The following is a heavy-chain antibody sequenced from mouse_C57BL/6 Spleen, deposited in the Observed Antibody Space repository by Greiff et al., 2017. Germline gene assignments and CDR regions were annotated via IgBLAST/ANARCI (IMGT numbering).Heavy chain of an antibody. CDR1: GYTFTDYE. CDR3: TDPPTGSYWYFDV. Sequence: QVQLKQSGAELVRPGASVTLSCKASGYTFTDYEMHWVKQTPVHGLEWIGAIDPETGGTAYNQKFKGKAILTADKSSSTAYMELRSLTSEDSAVYYCTDPPTGSYWYFDVWGTGTTVTVSS. V-gene: IGHV1-15*01. CDR2: IDPETGGT. J-gene: IGHJ1*03. D-gene: IGHD4-1*02.